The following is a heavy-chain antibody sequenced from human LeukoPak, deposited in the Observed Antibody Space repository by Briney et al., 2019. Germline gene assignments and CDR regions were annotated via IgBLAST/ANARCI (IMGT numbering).Heavy chain of an antibody. D-gene: IGHD2-2*02. CDR3: ARDPGFPSQLLLYPVLYFDY. CDR1: GFTFSSYS. J-gene: IGHJ4*02. V-gene: IGHV3-21*01. Sequence: GGSLRLSCAASGFTFSSYSMNWVRQAPGKGLEWVSSISSSSSYIYYADSVKGRFTISRDNAENSLYLQMNSLRAEDTAVYYCARDPGFPSQLLLYPVLYFDYWGQGTLVTVSS. CDR2: ISSSSSYI.